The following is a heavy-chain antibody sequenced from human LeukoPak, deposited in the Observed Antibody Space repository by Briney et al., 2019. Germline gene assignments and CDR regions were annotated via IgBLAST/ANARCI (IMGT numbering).Heavy chain of an antibody. D-gene: IGHD3-10*01. V-gene: IGHV1-46*01. CDR3: ARRHYYGSGSYYNPLYYYYGMDV. CDR2: INPSGGST. CDR1: GYTFTSYY. J-gene: IGHJ6*02. Sequence: ASVKVSCKASGYTFTSYYMHWVRQAPGQGLEWMGIINPSGGSTSYAQKFQGRVTMTRDTSTSTVYMELSSLRSEDTAVYYCARRHYYGSGSYYNPLYYYYGMDVWGQGTTVTVSS.